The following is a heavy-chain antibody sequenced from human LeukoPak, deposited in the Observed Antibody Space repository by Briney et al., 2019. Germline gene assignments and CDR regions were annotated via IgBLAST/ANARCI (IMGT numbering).Heavy chain of an antibody. Sequence: GTSLRLSCAASGFPFSTYAMHWVRQAPGKGLEWVAVISYDGSDKYYADSVKGRFTISRDNSKNTLYLQMNSLRGEDTAVYYCTRRGGDDYFGYWGQGTLVTVSS. CDR1: GFPFSTYA. CDR3: TRRGGDDYFGY. J-gene: IGHJ4*02. CDR2: ISYDGSDK. V-gene: IGHV3-30*04. D-gene: IGHD2-21*02.